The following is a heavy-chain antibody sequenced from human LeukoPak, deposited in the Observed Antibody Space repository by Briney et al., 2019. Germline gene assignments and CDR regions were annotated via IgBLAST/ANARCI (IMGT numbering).Heavy chain of an antibody. V-gene: IGHV4-39*01. CDR3: ARRSYYDSSAIFDY. Sequence: SETLSLTCTVSGGSISSSSYYWDWIRQPPGKGLEWIGSLYYSRSTYYNPSLKSRVTISVDTSKNQFSLKLSSVTAADTAVFYCARRSYYDSSAIFDYWGQGTLVTVSS. CDR2: LYYSRST. D-gene: IGHD3-22*01. J-gene: IGHJ4*02. CDR1: GGSISSSSYY.